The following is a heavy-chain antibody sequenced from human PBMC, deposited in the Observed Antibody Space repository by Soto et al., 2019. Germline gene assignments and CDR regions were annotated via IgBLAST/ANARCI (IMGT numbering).Heavy chain of an antibody. CDR1: GGTFSSYT. CDR3: ARGGTMIVVVIDSNDAFDI. J-gene: IGHJ3*02. V-gene: IGHV1-69*02. CDR2: IIPILGIA. D-gene: IGHD3-22*01. Sequence: SVKVSCKASGGTFSSYTISWVRQAPGQGLEWMGRIIPILGIANYAQKFQGRVTITADKSTSTAYMELSSLRSEDTAVYYCARGGTMIVVVIDSNDAFDIWGQGTMVTVSS.